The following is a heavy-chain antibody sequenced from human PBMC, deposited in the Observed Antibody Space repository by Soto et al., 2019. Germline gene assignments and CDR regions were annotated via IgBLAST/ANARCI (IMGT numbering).Heavy chain of an antibody. CDR3: WRGGYDYGMDV. CDR2: INHSGST. CDR1: GGSFSGYY. J-gene: IGHJ6*02. Sequence: QVQLQQWGAGLLKPSETLSLTCAVYGGSFSGYYWSWIRQPPGKGLEWIGEINHSGSTNYNPSLKSRVTISVDTSKNQFSLKLSSVTAADTALYYCWRGGYDYGMDVWGQGTTVTVSS. V-gene: IGHV4-34*01.